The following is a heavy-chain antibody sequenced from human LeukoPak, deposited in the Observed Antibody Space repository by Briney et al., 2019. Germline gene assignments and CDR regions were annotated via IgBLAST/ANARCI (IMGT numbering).Heavy chain of an antibody. CDR1: GFTFSSYS. D-gene: IGHD6-13*01. Sequence: GGSLRLSCAASGFTFSSYSMNWVRQAPGKGLEWVSSISSSSSYIYYADSVKGRFTISRDNAKNSLYLQMNSLRAEDTAVYYCVRLRDGESSWPDYWGQGTLVTVSS. CDR2: ISSSSSYI. J-gene: IGHJ4*02. V-gene: IGHV3-21*01. CDR3: VRLRDGESSWPDY.